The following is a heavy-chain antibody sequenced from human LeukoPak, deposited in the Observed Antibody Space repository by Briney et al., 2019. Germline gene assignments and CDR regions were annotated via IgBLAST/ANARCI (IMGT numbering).Heavy chain of an antibody. CDR3: ARVAGSGHYYYYFNY. V-gene: IGHV3-66*01. Sequence: PGGSLRLSCAASGLTVSINYMSWVRRAPGKGLEWVSVIFSDGRTFYADSVKGRITISRDSSKNTVYLQMNRLRPEDTAVYYCARVAGSGHYYYYFNYWGQGTLVTVSS. CDR2: IFSDGRT. J-gene: IGHJ4*02. CDR1: GLTVSINY. D-gene: IGHD3-22*01.